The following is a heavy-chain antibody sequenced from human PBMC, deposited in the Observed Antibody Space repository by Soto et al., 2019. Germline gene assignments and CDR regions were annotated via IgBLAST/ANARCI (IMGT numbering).Heavy chain of an antibody. V-gene: IGHV1-2*04. CDR3: ARDNWGHGRRAFDF. CDR1: GYTFTSYG. J-gene: IGHJ3*01. Sequence: ASVKVSCKASGYTFTSYGISWVRQAPGQGLEWMGWINPNSGGTNYAQKFQGWVTMTRDTSISTAYMELSRLRSDDTAVYYCARDNWGHGRRAFDFWGQGTMVTVSS. CDR2: INPNSGGT. D-gene: IGHD3-16*01.